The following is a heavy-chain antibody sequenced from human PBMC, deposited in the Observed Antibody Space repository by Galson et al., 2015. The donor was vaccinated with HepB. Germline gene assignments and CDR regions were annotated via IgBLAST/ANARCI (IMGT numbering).Heavy chain of an antibody. D-gene: IGHD3-22*01. CDR1: GFIFRAYS. CDR2: VSYSGDHT. V-gene: IGHV3-64*04. J-gene: IGHJ2*01. CDR3: AKRSPVDSSLWSVVC. Sequence: SLRLSCAASGFIFRAYSMYWVRQAPGTGPEFVSDVSYSGDHTPYADSVKGRFTISRDNSKNTLYLQLNSLRPEDTAVYYCAKRSPVDSSLWSVVCWGRGTLLAATS.